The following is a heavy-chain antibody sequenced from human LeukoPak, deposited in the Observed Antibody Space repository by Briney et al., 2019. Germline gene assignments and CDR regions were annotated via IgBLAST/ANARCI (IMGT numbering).Heavy chain of an antibody. CDR3: AREAQPNAFDI. CDR1: GVSIDSLAYA. Sequence: SQTLSLTCAVSGVSIDSLAYAWTWIRHPPGKGLEWIGYMYFTGTTYSNPSLKSRLTMSVDTSKNQFSLSLSSVTAADTAVYYCAREAQPNAFDIWGQGTVVIVSS. D-gene: IGHD6-13*01. J-gene: IGHJ3*02. CDR2: MYFTGTT. V-gene: IGHV4-30-4*07.